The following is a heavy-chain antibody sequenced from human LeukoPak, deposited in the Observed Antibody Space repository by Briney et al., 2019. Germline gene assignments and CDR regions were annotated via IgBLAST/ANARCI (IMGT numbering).Heavy chain of an antibody. V-gene: IGHV3-23*01. CDR1: GFTFNIYA. J-gene: IGHJ4*02. Sequence: GGSLRLSCAASGFTFNIYAMSWVRQSPGRGLEWVSSIIGSGNSTYYADSVRGRFTISRDNSKNTLYLQMNTLRADDTALYICADGGGFRHCVYWGQGTLVTVSS. D-gene: IGHD5-12*01. CDR3: ADGGGFRHCVY. CDR2: IIGSGNST.